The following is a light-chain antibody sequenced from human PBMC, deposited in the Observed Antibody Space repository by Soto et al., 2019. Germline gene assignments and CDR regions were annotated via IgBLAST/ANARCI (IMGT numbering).Light chain of an antibody. V-gene: IGLV6-57*01. Sequence: FMLTQPHSVSESPGKTVTISCTRSSGSIGSSYVQWYQQRPGSSPTTVIFEDNQRPTGVPVRFSGSIDSSSNSASLVISGLRTEDEADYYCQSYDTSNPLVFGGGTQLTVL. J-gene: IGLJ3*02. CDR3: QSYDTSNPLV. CDR1: SGSIGSSY. CDR2: EDN.